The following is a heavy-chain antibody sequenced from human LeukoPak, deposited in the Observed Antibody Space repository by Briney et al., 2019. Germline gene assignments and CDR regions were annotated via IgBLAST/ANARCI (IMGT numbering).Heavy chain of an antibody. CDR1: GFSLSTSGVG. CDR2: IYWNDDK. J-gene: IGHJ4*02. CDR3: AHSPTEWWELPTESHFDY. V-gene: IGHV2-5*01. D-gene: IGHD1-26*01. Sequence: SGPTLVNPTQTLTLTCTFSGFSLSTSGVGVGWIRQPPGKALEWLALIYWNDDKRYSPSLKSRLTITKDTSKNQVVLTMTNMDPVDTATYYCAHSPTEWWELPTESHFDYWGQGTLVTVSS.